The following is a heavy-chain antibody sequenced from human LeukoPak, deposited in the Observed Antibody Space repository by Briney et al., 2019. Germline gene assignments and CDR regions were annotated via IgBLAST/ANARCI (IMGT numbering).Heavy chain of an antibody. Sequence: GASVKVSCKASGNSFTDYYIHWVRQAPGQGLEWMGIINPSGGTTNYAQKFQGRVTMTRDMSTSTVYMELSSLRSEDTAVYYCARGGIVLTLYEIPTNIKYYMDVWGKGSTVTVSS. J-gene: IGHJ6*03. V-gene: IGHV1-46*01. CDR2: INPSGGTT. CDR1: GNSFTDYY. D-gene: IGHD2-8*01. CDR3: ARGGIVLTLYEIPTNIKYYMDV.